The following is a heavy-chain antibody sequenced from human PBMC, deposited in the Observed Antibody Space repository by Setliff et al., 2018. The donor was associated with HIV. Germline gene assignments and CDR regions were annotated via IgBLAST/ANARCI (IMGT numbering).Heavy chain of an antibody. J-gene: IGHJ4*02. D-gene: IGHD3-10*01. V-gene: IGHV6-1*01. Sequence: PSQTLSLTCVISGDSVSSNSAAWNWIRQSPSRGLEWLGRTYYRSKWYNDYAVSVKSRVTINPDTSKNQFSLRLNSVTPEDTAVYYCARSAGLLWFGELLYDYWGQGTLVTVSS. CDR1: GDSVSSNSAA. CDR3: ARSAGLLWFGELLYDY. CDR2: TYYRSKWYN.